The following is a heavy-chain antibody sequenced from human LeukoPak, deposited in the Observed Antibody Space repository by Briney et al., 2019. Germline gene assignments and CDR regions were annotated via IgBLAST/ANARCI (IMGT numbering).Heavy chain of an antibody. Sequence: GGSLRLSCSASGFIVSDNYMSWVRQAPGKGLEWVSIIFRGGSTYYADSVKGRYIISRDSSKNTLYLQMNSLRVEDTAVYFCARDRVIYGDYYFDYWGQGTLVTVSS. CDR3: ARDRVIYGDYYFDY. J-gene: IGHJ4*02. D-gene: IGHD4-17*01. V-gene: IGHV3-66*01. CDR1: GFIVSDNY. CDR2: IFRGGST.